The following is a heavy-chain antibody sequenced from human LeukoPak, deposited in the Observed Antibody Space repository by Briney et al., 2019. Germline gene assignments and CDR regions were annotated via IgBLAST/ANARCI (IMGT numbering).Heavy chain of an antibody. D-gene: IGHD4-23*01. CDR1: GGSVINTNW. Sequence: PSGTLSLTCGVSGGSVINTNWWTWVRQPPGKGLEWIGEVHLDGRTNYNPSLESRLTMSVDVSENQVSLKLTSVTAADTAVYYCARGPLVGGPLRGGLDYWGQGTLVTVSS. CDR3: ARGPLVGGPLRGGLDY. CDR2: VHLDGRT. V-gene: IGHV4-4*02. J-gene: IGHJ4*02.